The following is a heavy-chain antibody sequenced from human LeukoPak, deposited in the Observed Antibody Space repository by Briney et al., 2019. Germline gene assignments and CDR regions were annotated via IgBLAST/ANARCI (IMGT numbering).Heavy chain of an antibody. CDR2: INAGNGNT. CDR3: ARDTGGSGSYRDWLDP. J-gene: IGHJ5*02. Sequence: ASVKVSCKASGYTFTSYAMHWVRQAPGQRLEWMGWINAGNGNTKYSQKFQGRVTITRDTSASAAYMELSSLRSEDTAVYYCARDTGGSGSYRDWLDPWGQGTLVTVSS. CDR1: GYTFTSYA. V-gene: IGHV1-3*01. D-gene: IGHD3-10*01.